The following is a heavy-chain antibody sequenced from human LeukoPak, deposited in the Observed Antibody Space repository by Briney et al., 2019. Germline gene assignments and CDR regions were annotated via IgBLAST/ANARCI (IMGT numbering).Heavy chain of an antibody. D-gene: IGHD3-22*01. J-gene: IGHJ1*01. CDR1: GFTISSNE. V-gene: IGHV3-48*03. CDR3: ARDSYYYDSSGLITEYFQH. CDR2: ISSSGSTI. Sequence: GGSLRLSCAASGFTISSNEMNWVRQAPGKGLEWVSYISSSGSTIYYSDSVKGRFTISRDNAKNSLYLQMNSLRAEDTAVYYCARDSYYYDSSGLITEYFQHWGQGTLVTVSS.